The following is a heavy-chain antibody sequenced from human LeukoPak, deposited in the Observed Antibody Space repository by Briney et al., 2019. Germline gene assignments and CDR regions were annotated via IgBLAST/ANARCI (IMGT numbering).Heavy chain of an antibody. Sequence: PWGSLRLSCAVSGFTFSTYAMSWVRQAPGKGLEWVAVISFDGSNKYYGDSVKGRFTISRDNSKNTLYLQMNSLRPDDTAIYYCARDTLWEWGQGTLVTVSS. D-gene: IGHD1-26*01. V-gene: IGHV3-30-3*01. CDR2: ISFDGSNK. J-gene: IGHJ4*02. CDR1: GFTFSTYA. CDR3: ARDTLWE.